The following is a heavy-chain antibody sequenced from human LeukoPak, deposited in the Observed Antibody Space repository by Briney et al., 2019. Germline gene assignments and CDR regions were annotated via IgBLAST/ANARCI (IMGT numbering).Heavy chain of an antibody. D-gene: IGHD3-10*01. J-gene: IGHJ3*02. Sequence: SETRSLTCTVSGGSISSYYWSWIRQPPGKGLEWIGYIYYSGSTNYNPSLKSRVTISVDTSKKQFSLKLRSVTAADTAVYYCAREGYGSGPSPNACDIWGQGTMVTVSS. CDR3: AREGYGSGPSPNACDI. CDR2: IYYSGST. V-gene: IGHV4-59*12. CDR1: GGSISSYY.